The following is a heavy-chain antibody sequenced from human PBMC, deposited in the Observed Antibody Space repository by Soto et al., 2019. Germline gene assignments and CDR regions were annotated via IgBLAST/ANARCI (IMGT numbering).Heavy chain of an antibody. CDR3: ARAVAGGVYYYYGMDV. J-gene: IGHJ6*02. CDR2: MNPNSGTA. V-gene: IGHV1-8*01. Sequence: ASVKVSCKASGYTFTSYDINWVRQATGQGLEWMGWMNPNSGTADYAQKFQGRVTITADESTSTAYMELSSLRSEDTAVYYCARAVAGGVYYYYGMDVWGQGTTVTVSS. CDR1: GYTFTSYD. D-gene: IGHD6-19*01.